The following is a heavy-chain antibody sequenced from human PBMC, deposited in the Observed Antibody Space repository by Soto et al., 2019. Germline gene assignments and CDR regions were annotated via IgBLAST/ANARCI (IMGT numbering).Heavy chain of an antibody. J-gene: IGHJ6*02. D-gene: IGHD3-10*01. CDR3: ARGRSDSAGSSFGRRMDV. V-gene: IGHV4-61*01. CDR1: GEALGSGQSY. CDR2: TFVTGAT. Sequence: QVQLQESGPGLVKSSETLSLICFVSGEALGSGQSYWNWIRQAPGKGREWIGQTFVTGATKYSAPLKRRVTMSVDTSKSQIYLTLTSVTAADSATYFCARGRSDSAGSSFGRRMDVWGQGTTVTVSS.